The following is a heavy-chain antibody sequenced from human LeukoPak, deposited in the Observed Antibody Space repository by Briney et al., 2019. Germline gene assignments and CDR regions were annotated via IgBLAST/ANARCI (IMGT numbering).Heavy chain of an antibody. J-gene: IGHJ4*02. CDR1: GFTFSDAW. V-gene: IGHV3-15*01. CDR3: TTSMIVVVIHDY. D-gene: IGHD3-22*01. CDR2: IKTKVDGGTT. Sequence: GGSLRLSCAASGFTFSDAWMSWVRQAPGKGLEWVGRIKTKVDGGTTDYAAPVKGRFTISGDDSKNTLYLQMNSLKTEDTAVYYCTTSMIVVVIHDYWGQGTLVTVSS.